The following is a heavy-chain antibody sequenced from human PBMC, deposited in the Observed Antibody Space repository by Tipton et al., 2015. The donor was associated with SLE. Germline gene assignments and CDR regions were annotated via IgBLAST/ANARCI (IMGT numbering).Heavy chain of an antibody. Sequence: LRLSCTVSGGSISSHYWSWIRQHPGKGLEWIGYIYYSGSTYYNPSLKSRVTISVDTSKNQFSLKLSSVTAADTAVYYCARGGRFSYWFDPWGQGTLVTVSS. V-gene: IGHV4-59*11. D-gene: IGHD3-3*01. CDR1: GGSISSHY. CDR2: IYYSGST. J-gene: IGHJ5*02. CDR3: ARGGRFSYWFDP.